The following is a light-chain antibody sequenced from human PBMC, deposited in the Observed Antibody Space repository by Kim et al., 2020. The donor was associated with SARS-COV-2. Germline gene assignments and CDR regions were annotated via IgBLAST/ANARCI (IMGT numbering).Light chain of an antibody. Sequence: PGKTDRITCGGNNSGSKSVHWYQQKPGQAPVLVIYYDSDRPSGIPERFSGSNSGNTATLTISRVEAGDEADYYCQVWDSSSDHPVFGGGTQLTVL. J-gene: IGLJ3*02. CDR2: YDS. V-gene: IGLV3-21*04. CDR3: QVWDSSSDHPV. CDR1: NSGSKS.